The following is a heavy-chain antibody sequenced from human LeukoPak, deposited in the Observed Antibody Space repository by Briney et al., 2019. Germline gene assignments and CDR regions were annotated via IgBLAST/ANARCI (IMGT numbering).Heavy chain of an antibody. D-gene: IGHD3-22*01. CDR1: RFTFSSYW. V-gene: IGHV3-7*05. Sequence: GGSLRLSCAASRFTFSSYWMSRVRQAPGKGLEWVANIKEDGSEEYCVDSVKGRFTISRDNAKNSLYLQMNSLRVEDTAVYYCARREIVVSITTHSGAFDIWGQGTMVTVSS. CDR2: IKEDGSEE. CDR3: ARREIVVSITTHSGAFDI. J-gene: IGHJ3*02.